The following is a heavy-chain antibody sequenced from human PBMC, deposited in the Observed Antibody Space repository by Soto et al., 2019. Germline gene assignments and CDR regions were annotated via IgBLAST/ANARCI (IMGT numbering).Heavy chain of an antibody. J-gene: IGHJ4*02. CDR3: ARAYTPSFIVGAILFDY. D-gene: IGHD1-26*01. CDR2: ISYDGSNK. V-gene: IGHV3-30-3*01. Sequence: QVQLVESGGGVVQPGRSLRLSCAASGFTFSSYAMHWVRQAPGKGLEWVAVISYDGSNKYYADSVKGRFTISRDNSKNTLYLQMNSLRAEDTAVYYCARAYTPSFIVGAILFDYWGQGTLVTVSS. CDR1: GFTFSSYA.